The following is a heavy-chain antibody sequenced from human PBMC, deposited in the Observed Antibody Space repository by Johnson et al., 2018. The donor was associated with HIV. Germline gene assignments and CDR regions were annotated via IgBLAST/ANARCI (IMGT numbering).Heavy chain of an antibody. CDR2: ISYDGSNK. J-gene: IGHJ3*02. Sequence: QVQLVESGGGVVQPGRSLRLSCVASGFTFFSYGMHWVRQAPGKGLEWVAVISYDGSNKYFADSVKGRFTISRDNSKNTLYLQMSSLRAEDTAVYYCARGGIIHDAFDIWGQGTMVTVSS. CDR1: GFTFFSYG. V-gene: IGHV3-30*03. D-gene: IGHD1-1*01. CDR3: ARGGIIHDAFDI.